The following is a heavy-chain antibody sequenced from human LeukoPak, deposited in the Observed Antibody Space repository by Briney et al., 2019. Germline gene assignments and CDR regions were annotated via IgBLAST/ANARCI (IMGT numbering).Heavy chain of an antibody. J-gene: IGHJ4*02. CDR2: IWYDGSNK. CDR3: ARALFNYDNSGLNY. D-gene: IGHD3-22*01. Sequence: GGSLRLSCTASGFTFSTYGMNWVRQAPGKGLEWVANIWYDGSNKYYADSVKGRFTISRDNSKNTLYLQMNSLRAEDTAVYYCARALFNYDNSGLNYWGQGTLVTVSS. V-gene: IGHV3-33*08. CDR1: GFTFSTYG.